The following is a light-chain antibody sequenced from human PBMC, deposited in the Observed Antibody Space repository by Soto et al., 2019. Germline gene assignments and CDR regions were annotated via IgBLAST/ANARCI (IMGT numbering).Light chain of an antibody. Sequence: DIQMTQSPYSLSASVGDRVIITCRASETISNFLNWYQQKPGKAPNLLIYAASSLQSGVPSRFSGSGSGTDFTLTISSLQPEDFATYYCQQSYSTLITFGQGTRREI. CDR2: AAS. J-gene: IGKJ5*01. V-gene: IGKV1-39*01. CDR1: ETISNF. CDR3: QQSYSTLIT.